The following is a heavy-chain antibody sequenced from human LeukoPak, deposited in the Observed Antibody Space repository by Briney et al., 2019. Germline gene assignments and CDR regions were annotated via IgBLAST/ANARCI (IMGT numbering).Heavy chain of an antibody. Sequence: ASVTVSCKASGYTIRDDYMHWVRQAPGQGLESMGWINPDSGFANYAQKFQGRVTMTRDTSISTAYLEVRRLTSDDTAVYYCAPTAEAYTSNWSVWGPGTLVTVSS. J-gene: IGHJ4*02. V-gene: IGHV1-2*02. CDR1: GYTIRDDY. D-gene: IGHD6-13*01. CDR3: APTAEAYTSNWSV. CDR2: INPDSGFA.